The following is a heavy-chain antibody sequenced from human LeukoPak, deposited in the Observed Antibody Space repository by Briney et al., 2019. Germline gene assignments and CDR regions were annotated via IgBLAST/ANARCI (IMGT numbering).Heavy chain of an antibody. J-gene: IGHJ4*02. D-gene: IGHD6-6*01. CDR2: IYYTGST. Sequence: KASETLSLTCSVSGGSISSYYWSWIRQPPGKGLAWIGYIYYTGSTNYNPSLKSRVTMFVDMSKNQFSLRLSSVTAADTAVYYCAGHRAYSSSSLFVCLGQGTLVTVSS. CDR3: AGHRAYSSSSLFVC. V-gene: IGHV4-59*08. CDR1: GGSISSYY.